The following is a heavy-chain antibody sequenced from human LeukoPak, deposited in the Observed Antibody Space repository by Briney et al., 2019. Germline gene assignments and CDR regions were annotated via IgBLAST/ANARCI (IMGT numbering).Heavy chain of an antibody. J-gene: IGHJ4*02. Sequence: SETLSLTCTVSGGSISSYYWSWIRQPPGKGLEWIGYIYYSGSTNYNPSLKSRVTISVDTSKNQFSLKLSSVTAADTAVYYCARVQVDCDYDYWGQGTLVTVSS. CDR3: ARVQVDCDYDY. D-gene: IGHD4-17*01. CDR1: GGSISSYY. V-gene: IGHV4-59*01. CDR2: IYYSGST.